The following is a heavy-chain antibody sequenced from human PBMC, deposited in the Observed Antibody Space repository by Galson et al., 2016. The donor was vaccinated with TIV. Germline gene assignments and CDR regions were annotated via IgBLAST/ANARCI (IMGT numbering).Heavy chain of an antibody. D-gene: IGHD4-17*01. CDR2: ISYDGNIK. CDR1: GFTFNYYP. J-gene: IGHJ4*02. Sequence: SLRLSCAASGFTFNYYPMHWVRQAPGKGLEWVAVISYDGNIKTYADSVKGRFTLSRDNSKNTLYLQMNSLRDEDTAVYYCAREGAGGSDPLTVTVGFEYWGQGTLVTVSS. V-gene: IGHV3-30*04. CDR3: AREGAGGSDPLTVTVGFEY.